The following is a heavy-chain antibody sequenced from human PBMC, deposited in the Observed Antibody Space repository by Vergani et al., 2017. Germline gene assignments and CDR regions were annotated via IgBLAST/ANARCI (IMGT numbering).Heavy chain of an antibody. V-gene: IGHV3-74*01. Sequence: EVQLVESGGGLVQPGGSLRLSCAASGFTFSSYWMHWVRQAPGKGLVWVSRINSDGSSTSYADSVKGRFTISRDNAKNTLYLQMNSLKTEDTAVYYCTRFDYSSSFKEARDFDYWGQGTLVTVSS. CDR3: TRFDYSSSFKEARDFDY. CDR2: INSDGSST. CDR1: GFTFSSYW. D-gene: IGHD6-6*01. J-gene: IGHJ4*02.